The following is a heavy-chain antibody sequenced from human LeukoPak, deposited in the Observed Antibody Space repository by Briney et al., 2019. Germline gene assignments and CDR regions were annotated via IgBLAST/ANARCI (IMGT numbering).Heavy chain of an antibody. D-gene: IGHD3-9*01. V-gene: IGHV3-23*01. CDR3: ASGGALTYYDILTGSNDY. Sequence: GGSLRLYCAASGFTFSSYAMSWVRQAPGKGLEWVSAIGGSGGSTYYADSVKGRFTISRENAKNTLYLQMNSLRAEDTAVYYCASGGALTYYDILTGSNDYWGQGTLVTVSS. CDR2: IGGSGGST. J-gene: IGHJ4*02. CDR1: GFTFSSYA.